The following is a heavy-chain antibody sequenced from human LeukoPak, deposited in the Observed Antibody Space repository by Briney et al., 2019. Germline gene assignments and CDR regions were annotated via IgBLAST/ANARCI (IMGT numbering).Heavy chain of an antibody. V-gene: IGHV4-59*08. J-gene: IGHJ4*02. D-gene: IGHD6-6*01. CDR3: ARRMYGSSFNY. CDR1: GGSISSYY. CDR2: IYYSVST. Sequence: SETLSLTCTVYGGSISSYYWSWIRQPPGKGLEWIGYIYYSVSTNYNPSLKSRVTISVDTSKNQFSLKLTSVTAADTAVYYCARRMYGSSFNYWGQGTLVTVSS.